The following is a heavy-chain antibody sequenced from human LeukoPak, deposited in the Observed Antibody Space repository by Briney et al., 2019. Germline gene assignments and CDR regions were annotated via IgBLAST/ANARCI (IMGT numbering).Heavy chain of an antibody. J-gene: IGHJ6*02. CDR1: GGSINSYY. Sequence: SETLSLTCSVSGGSINSYYWNWIRQPPGKGLEWIGYIYYSGSPNYNPSLKSRVSISVDTSKNQFFLRLTSVSAADTAVYYCARLYGSGYYYYGMDVWGQGTTVTVSS. D-gene: IGHD3-10*01. V-gene: IGHV4-59*01. CDR2: IYYSGSP. CDR3: ARLYGSGYYYYGMDV.